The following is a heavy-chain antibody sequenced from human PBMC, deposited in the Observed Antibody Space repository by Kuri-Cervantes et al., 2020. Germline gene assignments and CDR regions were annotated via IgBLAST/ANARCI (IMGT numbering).Heavy chain of an antibody. V-gene: IGHV3-30*03. CDR2: ISYDGNYK. CDR1: GFTFSSYG. D-gene: IGHD2-2*03. J-gene: IGHJ4*02. CDR3: ARSWITESGY. Sequence: LSLTCAASGFTFSSYGMHWVRQAPGKGLEWVAIISYDGNYKYYTDSVKGRFTISRDNSKNTLFLQMNSLRVEDTAVYYCARSWITESGYWGQGTLVTVSS.